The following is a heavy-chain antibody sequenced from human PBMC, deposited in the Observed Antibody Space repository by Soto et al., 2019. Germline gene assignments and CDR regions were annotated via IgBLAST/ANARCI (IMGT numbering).Heavy chain of an antibody. CDR1: GGSISSYY. Sequence: SETLSLTCTVSGGSISSYYWSWIRQPPGKGLEWIGYIYYSGSTNYNPSLKSRVTISVDTSKNQFSLKLSSVTVADTAVYYCARHGSSWFGSGWFDPWGQGTLVTVSS. V-gene: IGHV4-59*01. CDR2: IYYSGST. J-gene: IGHJ5*02. D-gene: IGHD6-13*01. CDR3: ARHGSSWFGSGWFDP.